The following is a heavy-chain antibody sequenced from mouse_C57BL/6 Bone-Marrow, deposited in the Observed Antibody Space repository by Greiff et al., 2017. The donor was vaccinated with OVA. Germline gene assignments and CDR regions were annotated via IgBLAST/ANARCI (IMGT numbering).Heavy chain of an antibody. V-gene: IGHV5-12*01. J-gene: IGHJ4*01. CDR3: ARRYYYGPCYAMDY. Sequence: EVKLMESGGGLVQPGGSLKLSCAASGFTFSDYYMYWVRQTPEKRLEWVAYISNGGGSTYYPDTVKGRFTISRDNAKNTLYLQMSRLKSEDTAMYYCARRYYYGPCYAMDYWGQGTSVTVSS. CDR2: ISNGGGST. CDR1: GFTFSDYY. D-gene: IGHD1-1*01.